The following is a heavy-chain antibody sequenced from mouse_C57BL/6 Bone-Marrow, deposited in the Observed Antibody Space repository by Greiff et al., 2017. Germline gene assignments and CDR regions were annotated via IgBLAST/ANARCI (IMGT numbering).Heavy chain of an antibody. CDR2: IDPETGGT. V-gene: IGHV1-15*01. CDR1: GYTFTDYE. Sequence: VQLQESGAELVRPGASVTLSCKASGYTFTDYEMHWVKQTPVHGLEWIGAIDPETGGTAYNQKFKGKAILTADKSSSTAYMELRSLTSEDSAVYYCTRVGYDGYYERDYWGQGTTLTDSS. CDR3: TRVGYDGYYERDY. D-gene: IGHD2-3*01. J-gene: IGHJ2*01.